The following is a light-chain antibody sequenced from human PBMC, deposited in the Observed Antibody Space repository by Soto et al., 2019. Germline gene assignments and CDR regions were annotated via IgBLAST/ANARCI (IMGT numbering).Light chain of an antibody. CDR3: CSYAGRYSYV. CDR1: SSDVGNFSY. V-gene: IGLV2-11*01. CDR2: HVH. J-gene: IGLJ1*01. Sequence: QCPLTEPRSVSGSPGQLVTVACTGTSSDVGNFSYVSWHQLHTGKATKVIIYHVHKTPSGVPDRFSGSKSGNTASLTISGRQAADEADYYCCSYAGRYSYVFGPGTKVTVL.